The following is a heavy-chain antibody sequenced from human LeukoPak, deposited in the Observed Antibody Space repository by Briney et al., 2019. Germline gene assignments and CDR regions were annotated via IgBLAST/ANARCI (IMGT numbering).Heavy chain of an antibody. D-gene: IGHD3-10*01. CDR1: GFTFSSYW. V-gene: IGHV3-7*01. J-gene: IGHJ4*02. Sequence: PGGSLRLSCAASGFTFSSYWMSWVRQAPGKGLEWVANIKQDGSEKYYVDSVKGRFTISRDNSKNTLYLQMNSLRAEDTAVYYCAKDGEENHYFDYWGQGTLVTVSS. CDR2: IKQDGSEK. CDR3: AKDGEENHYFDY.